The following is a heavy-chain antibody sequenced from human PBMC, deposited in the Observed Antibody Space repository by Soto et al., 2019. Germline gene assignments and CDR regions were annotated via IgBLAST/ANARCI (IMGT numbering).Heavy chain of an antibody. V-gene: IGHV1-18*01. CDR3: ARPMASRYCSGSACYVGNWFDP. J-gene: IGHJ5*02. Sequence: ASVKVSCKASGYTFTSYGISWVRQAPGQGLEWMGWISAYNGNTNYAQKLQGRVTMTTDTSTSTAYMELRSLRVEDTAVYYCARPMASRYCSGSACYVGNWFDPWGQGTLVTISS. D-gene: IGHD2-15*01. CDR2: ISAYNGNT. CDR1: GYTFTSYG.